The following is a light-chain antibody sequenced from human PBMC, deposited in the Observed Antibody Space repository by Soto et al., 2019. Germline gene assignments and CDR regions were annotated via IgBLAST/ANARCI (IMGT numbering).Light chain of an antibody. CDR1: SSDVGGYNY. CDR2: EVS. V-gene: IGLV2-14*01. Sequence: QSVLTQPASVSGSPGQSITIYCTGTSSDVGGYNYVSWYRQHPGKAPKLIIYEVSNRPSGFSNRFSGSKSGNTASLTISGLQPEDEADYYCSSYTSSSTPYVFGTGTKLTVL. CDR3: SSYTSSSTPYV. J-gene: IGLJ1*01.